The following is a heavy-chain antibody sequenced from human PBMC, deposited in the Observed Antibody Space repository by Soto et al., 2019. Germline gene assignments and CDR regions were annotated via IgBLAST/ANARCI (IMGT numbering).Heavy chain of an antibody. CDR3: AKDFVRFDN. J-gene: IGHJ4*02. CDR1: GFTFSSSA. Sequence: GGSLRLSCAASGFTFSSSAMNWARQAPGKGLEWVSAITDSGDFTYYADSVKGRFTISRDNSKNTLYLQMNSLRADDTALYYCAKDFVRFDNWGQGTPVTVS. V-gene: IGHV3-23*01. CDR2: ITDSGDFT.